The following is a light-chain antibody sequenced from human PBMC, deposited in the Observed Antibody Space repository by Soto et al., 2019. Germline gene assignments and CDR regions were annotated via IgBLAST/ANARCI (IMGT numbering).Light chain of an antibody. Sequence: DVVMTQSPLSLPVTLGQPASISCRSSQSLVYSDGHTYLNWFQQRPGQSPRRLIYKVSNRDSGVPDRFSGSGSGTDFTLKISRVEAEDVGVYYCMQGTHWPKVLYTFGQGTKLEIK. CDR2: KVS. V-gene: IGKV2-30*01. CDR3: MQGTHWPKVLYT. J-gene: IGKJ2*01. CDR1: QSLVYSDGHTY.